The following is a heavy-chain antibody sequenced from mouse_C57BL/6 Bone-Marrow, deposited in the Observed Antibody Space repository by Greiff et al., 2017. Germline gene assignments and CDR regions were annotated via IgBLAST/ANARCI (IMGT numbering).Heavy chain of an antibody. CDR2: IRNKANGYTT. Sequence: DVKLVESGGGLVQPGGSLSLSCAASGFTFTDYYMSWVRQPPGKALEWLGFIRNKANGYTTEYSASVKGRFTISRDNSESILYLQKNALRAEDGAAYYCASRYGYDEGLAYWGQGTLVTVSA. CDR3: ASRYGYDEGLAY. V-gene: IGHV7-3*01. D-gene: IGHD2-2*01. J-gene: IGHJ3*01. CDR1: GFTFTDYY.